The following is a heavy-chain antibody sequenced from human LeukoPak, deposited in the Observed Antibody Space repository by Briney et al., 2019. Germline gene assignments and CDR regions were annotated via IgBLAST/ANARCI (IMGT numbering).Heavy chain of an antibody. V-gene: IGHV4-39*01. CDR3: ARQFDY. CDR1: GASISTSSYY. Sequence: SGTLSLMCTVSGASISTSSYYWGWIRQPPGKGLEWIGTISYSGTTYYNPSLKSRVTISADTSNNQFSLKLTSVTAADTAVYYCARQFDYWGQGTLVTVSS. J-gene: IGHJ4*02. CDR2: ISYSGTT.